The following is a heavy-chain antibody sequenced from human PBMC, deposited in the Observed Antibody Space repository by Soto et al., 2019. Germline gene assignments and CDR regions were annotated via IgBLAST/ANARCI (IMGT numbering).Heavy chain of an antibody. D-gene: IGHD3-9*01. J-gene: IGHJ6*02. Sequence: QVQLVQPGAEVKKPGASVKVSCKPSGYTFTSYGISWVRQAPGQGLEWMGWISAYNGNTNYAQKLQGRVTMTTDTSTSTAYMELRSLRSDDTAVYYCARVPDILNFYYYYGMDVWGQGTAVTVSS. CDR1: GYTFTSYG. V-gene: IGHV1-18*01. CDR3: ARVPDILNFYYYYGMDV. CDR2: ISAYNGNT.